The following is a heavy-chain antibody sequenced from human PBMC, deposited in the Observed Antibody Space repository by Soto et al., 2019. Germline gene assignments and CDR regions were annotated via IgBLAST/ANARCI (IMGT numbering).Heavy chain of an antibody. CDR2: IYHSGST. Sequence: PSETLSLTCAVSGYSISSGYYWGWIRQPPGKGLEWIGSIYHSGSTYYNPSLKSRVTISVDTSKNQFSLKLSSVTAADTAVYYCAREYYDILTGYYIDYWGQGTLVTVSS. D-gene: IGHD3-9*01. J-gene: IGHJ4*02. CDR1: GYSISSGYY. V-gene: IGHV4-38-2*02. CDR3: AREYYDILTGYYIDY.